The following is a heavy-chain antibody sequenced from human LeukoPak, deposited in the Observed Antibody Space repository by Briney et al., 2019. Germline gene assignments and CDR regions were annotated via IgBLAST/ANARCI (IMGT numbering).Heavy chain of an antibody. CDR1: GGTFSSYA. J-gene: IGHJ4*02. CDR2: IIPIFGTA. Sequence: SVKVSCKASGGTFSSYAISWVRQAPGQGLEWMGGIIPIFGTANYAQKFQGRVTVTADESTSTAYMELSSLRSEDTAVYYCASAYSNYTYYCDCWGQGTLVTVSS. CDR3: ASAYSNYTYYCDC. V-gene: IGHV1-69*13. D-gene: IGHD4-11*01.